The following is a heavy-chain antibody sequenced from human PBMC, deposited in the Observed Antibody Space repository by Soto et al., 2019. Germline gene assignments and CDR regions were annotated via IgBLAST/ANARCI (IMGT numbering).Heavy chain of an antibody. V-gene: IGHV3-30-3*01. CDR1: GFTFSSYA. J-gene: IGHJ6*01. Sequence: PGGSLRRSCAASGFTFSSYAMHCVRQAPGKVLEWVAVTSYDGSNKYYADSVKGRFTISRDNSKKTLYLQMNSLRAEDTAVYYCARWASRYYYYCMDVWGQGNKVTVSS. D-gene: IGHD6-6*01. CDR2: TSYDGSNK. CDR3: ARWASRYYYYCMDV.